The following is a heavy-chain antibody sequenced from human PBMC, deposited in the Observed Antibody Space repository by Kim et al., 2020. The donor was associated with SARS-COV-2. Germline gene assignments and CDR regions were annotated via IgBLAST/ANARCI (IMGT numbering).Heavy chain of an antibody. CDR1: GYNFISYA. V-gene: IGHV1-3*04. D-gene: IGHD3-10*01. J-gene: IGHJ4*02. CDR2: IIIGNGNT. CDR3: ARDILDASGTFFDY. Sequence: ASVKVSCKASGYNFISYAIHWVRRAPGQRLEWMGRIIIGNGNTQNSQKFQGRVSISRDTSASTAYMELSSLTSEDTAVYYCARDILDASGTFFDYWGQGTLVTVSS.